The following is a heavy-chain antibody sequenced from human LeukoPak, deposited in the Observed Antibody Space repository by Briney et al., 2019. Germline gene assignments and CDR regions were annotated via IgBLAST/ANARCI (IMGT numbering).Heavy chain of an antibody. CDR2: ISYTGTYI. CDR3: ARDRSTGIAAAGPRY. Sequence: PGGSLRLSCAASAFSLNAYNMNWVRQAPGKGLEWVSSISYTGTYIYYADSVKGRFTISRDNAQNSLYLQMNSLRAEDTAVYYCARDRSTGIAAAGPRYWGQGTLVTVSS. V-gene: IGHV3-21*01. J-gene: IGHJ4*02. CDR1: AFSLNAYN. D-gene: IGHD6-13*01.